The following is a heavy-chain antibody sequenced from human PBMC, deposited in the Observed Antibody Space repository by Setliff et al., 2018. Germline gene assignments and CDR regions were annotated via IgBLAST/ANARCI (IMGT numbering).Heavy chain of an antibody. CDR3: ASIDWGENFYNMDV. Sequence: GGSLRLSCAASGLTFNSYAMSWVRQAPGKGLEWVSRINGDGTITNYADSVKGRFTISRDNAKNTLYLQMNSLRGEDTAVYFCASIDWGENFYNMDVWGKGTTVTVSS. CDR2: INGDGTIT. V-gene: IGHV3-74*01. CDR1: GLTFNSYA. J-gene: IGHJ6*03. D-gene: IGHD7-27*01.